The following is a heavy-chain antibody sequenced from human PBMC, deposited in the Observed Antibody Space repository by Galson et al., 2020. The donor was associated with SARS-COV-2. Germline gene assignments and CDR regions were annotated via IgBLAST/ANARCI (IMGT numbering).Heavy chain of an antibody. V-gene: IGHV4-38-2*01. CDR3: ARHPRYFDWLSRGGFDY. D-gene: IGHD3-9*01. CDR2: IYHSGST. Sequence: SETLSLTCAVSGYSISSGYYWGWIRQPPGKGLEWIGSIYHSGSTYYNPSLKSRVTISVDTSKNQFSLKLSSVTAADTAVYYCARHPRYFDWLSRGGFDYWGQGTLVTVSS. J-gene: IGHJ4*02. CDR1: GYSISSGYY.